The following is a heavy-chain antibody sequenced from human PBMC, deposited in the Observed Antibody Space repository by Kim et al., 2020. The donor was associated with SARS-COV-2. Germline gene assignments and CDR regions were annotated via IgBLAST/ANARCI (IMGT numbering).Heavy chain of an antibody. CDR3: ARDRASSSWYSPPRVPALDY. D-gene: IGHD6-13*01. CDR1: GFTFSSYS. V-gene: IGHV3-48*01. CDR2: ISSSSSTI. Sequence: GGSLRLSCAASGFTFSSYSMNWVRQAPGKGLEWVSYISSSSSTIYYADSVKGRFTISRDNAKNSLYLQMNSLRAEDTAVYYCARDRASSSWYSPPRVPALDYWGEGPLVTVSS. J-gene: IGHJ4*02.